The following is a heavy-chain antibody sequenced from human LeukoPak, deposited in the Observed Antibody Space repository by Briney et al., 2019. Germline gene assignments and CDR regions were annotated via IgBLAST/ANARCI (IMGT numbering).Heavy chain of an antibody. CDR3: AKVLSKGGGYYLTDF. D-gene: IGHD3-22*01. V-gene: IGHV3-30*02. J-gene: IGHJ4*02. CDR2: IRYDGADK. Sequence: GGSLRLSCAASGSTFNTYGMHWVRQAPDKGLEWVAFIRYDGADKYYADSVKGRFTISRDNSKNTLYLQMNSLRVEDSAVYYCAKVLSKGGGYYLTDFWGQGTLVTVSS. CDR1: GSTFNTYG.